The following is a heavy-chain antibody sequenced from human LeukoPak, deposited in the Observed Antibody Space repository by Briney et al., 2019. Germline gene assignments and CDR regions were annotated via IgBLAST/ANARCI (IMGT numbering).Heavy chain of an antibody. J-gene: IGHJ6*03. CDR3: EAHPRYYYYYMDV. CDR1: GFTFSNFG. CDR2: IRYDGSNK. V-gene: IGHV3-30*02. Sequence: GGSLRLSCAASGFTFSNFGMHWVRQAPGKGLEWVAFIRYDGSNKYYADSVKGRFTISRDNSKNALYLQMNSLRAEDTAVYYCEAHPRYYYYYMDVWGKGTTVTISS.